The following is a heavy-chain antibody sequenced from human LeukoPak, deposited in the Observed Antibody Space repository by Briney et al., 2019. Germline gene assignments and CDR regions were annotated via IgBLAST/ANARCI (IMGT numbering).Heavy chain of an antibody. J-gene: IGHJ5*01. CDR2: ISRSDSTI. D-gene: IGHD6-19*01. V-gene: IGHV3-48*04. CDR1: GFTFSSYA. CDR3: ARDREQWLGRRWFDS. Sequence: PGGSLRLSCAASGFTFSSYAMSWVRQAPGKGLEWVSYISRSDSTIYYADSVKGRFTISRDNAKNSLYLQMNSLRAEDTAVYYCARDREQWLGRRWFDSWGQGTLVTVSS.